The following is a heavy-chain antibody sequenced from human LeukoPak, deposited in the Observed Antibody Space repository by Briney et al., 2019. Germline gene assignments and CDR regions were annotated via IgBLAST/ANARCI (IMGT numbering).Heavy chain of an antibody. D-gene: IGHD2-2*01. Sequence: ASVKVSCKASGYTFTSYDINWVRQATGHGLEWMGWMNPNSGNTGYAQKFQGRVTITRNTSISTAYMELSSLRSEDTAVYYCARGGYCSSTSCYRFDPWGQGTLVTVSS. CDR2: MNPNSGNT. CDR3: ARGGYCSSTSCYRFDP. CDR1: GYTFTSYD. J-gene: IGHJ5*02. V-gene: IGHV1-8*03.